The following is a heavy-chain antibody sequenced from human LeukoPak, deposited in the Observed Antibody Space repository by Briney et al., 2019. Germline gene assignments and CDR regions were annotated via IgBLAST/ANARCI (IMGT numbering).Heavy chain of an antibody. D-gene: IGHD1-1*01. J-gene: IGHJ6*03. CDR2: ISYDGSNN. CDR3: ARARPYKGYYMDV. V-gene: IGHV3-30*01. CDR1: RFTFSSYV. Sequence: PGGALRHSCAASRFTFSSYVMHWVRQAPGKGLEGVAVISYDGSNNYYAAAVKGRLTITRDNSKNTLYLQMNSLRAEDTAVYYCARARPYKGYYMDVWGKGTTVTVSS.